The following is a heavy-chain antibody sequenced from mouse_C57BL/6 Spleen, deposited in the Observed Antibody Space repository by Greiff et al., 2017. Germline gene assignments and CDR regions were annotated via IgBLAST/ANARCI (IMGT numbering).Heavy chain of an antibody. CDR3: GRSSYDEDYFDY. CDR1: GYTFTDYY. CDR2: LNPYNGGT. J-gene: IGHJ2*01. Sequence: EVQLQQSGPVLVKPGASVKMSCKASGYTFTDYYMNWVKQSHGQSLEWIGVLNPYNGGTSYNQKFKGKATLTVDKSSSTAYMELNSLTSEDSAVDYCGRSSYDEDYFDYWGQGTTLTVSS. V-gene: IGHV1-19*01. D-gene: IGHD2-12*01.